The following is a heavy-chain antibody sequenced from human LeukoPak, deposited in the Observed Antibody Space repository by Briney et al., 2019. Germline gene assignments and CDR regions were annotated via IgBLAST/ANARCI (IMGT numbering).Heavy chain of an antibody. CDR3: AVGSCSGGSCYSLGY. D-gene: IGHD2-15*01. J-gene: IGHJ4*02. Sequence: GASVKVSCKASGYTFTGYYMHWVRQAPGQGLEWMGWINPNSGGTNYAQKVKGWVTMNRDTSISTAYMELSRLRSDDTAVYYCAVGSCSGGSCYSLGYWGQGTLVTVSS. CDR2: INPNSGGT. V-gene: IGHV1-2*04. CDR1: GYTFTGYY.